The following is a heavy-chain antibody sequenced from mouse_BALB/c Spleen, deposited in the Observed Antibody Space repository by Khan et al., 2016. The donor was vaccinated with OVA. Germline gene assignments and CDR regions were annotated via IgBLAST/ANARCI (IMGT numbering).Heavy chain of an antibody. Sequence: VQLQQSGAELVKPGASVKLFCTASGFNIKDTYMHWVKQRPEQGLEWIGRIDPANGNTQYDPKFQGKATITADTSSNTAYLQLSSLTSEDTAVYYCALRGDIYDTYYGYAMDYWGQGTSVTVSS. D-gene: IGHD2-3*01. J-gene: IGHJ4*01. CDR3: ALRGDIYDTYYGYAMDY. V-gene: IGHV14-3*02. CDR1: GFNIKDTY. CDR2: IDPANGNT.